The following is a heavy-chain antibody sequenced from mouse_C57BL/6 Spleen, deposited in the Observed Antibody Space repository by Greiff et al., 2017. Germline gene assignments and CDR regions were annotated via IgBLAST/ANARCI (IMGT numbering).Heavy chain of an antibody. Sequence: DVQLVESGGGLVKPGGSLKLSCAASGFTFSSYAMSWVRQTPEKRLEWVATISDGGSYTYYPDNVKGRFTISRDNAKNNLYLQMSHLKSEDTAMYYCARSYYYGSTAYFDVWGTGTTVTVSS. D-gene: IGHD1-1*01. CDR3: ARSYYYGSTAYFDV. CDR1: GFTFSSYA. V-gene: IGHV5-4*01. J-gene: IGHJ1*03. CDR2: ISDGGSYT.